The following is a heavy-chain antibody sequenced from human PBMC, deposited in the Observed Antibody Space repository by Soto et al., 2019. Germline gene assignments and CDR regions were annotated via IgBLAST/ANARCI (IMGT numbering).Heavy chain of an antibody. CDR2: VSYFGTT. CDR3: ARGTYDSSGDDAFDI. CDR1: GGPLTTYF. D-gene: IGHD3-22*01. Sequence: SETLSLTCNVSGGPLTTYFWSWIRQPPGKGLEWIGYVSYFGTTNYNPSLQSRLTISLDTSKTHFSLNLSSVTAADTAVYYCARGTYDSSGDDAFDIWGQGTMVTVSS. J-gene: IGHJ3*02. V-gene: IGHV4-59*01.